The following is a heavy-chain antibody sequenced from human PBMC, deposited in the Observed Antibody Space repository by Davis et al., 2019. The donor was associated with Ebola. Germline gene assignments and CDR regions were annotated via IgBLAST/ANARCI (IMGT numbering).Heavy chain of an antibody. CDR1: GFTFSGYG. D-gene: IGHD1-1*01. Sequence: GESLKISCAASGFTFSGYGMHWVRQAPGKGLEWVAFIRHDGSDRYYADSVKGRFTISRDNSKNTLYLQMNSLRDEDTAVYYCATGYNWNPDWGQGTLVTVSS. CDR2: IRHDGSDR. CDR3: ATGYNWNPD. V-gene: IGHV3-30*02. J-gene: IGHJ4*02.